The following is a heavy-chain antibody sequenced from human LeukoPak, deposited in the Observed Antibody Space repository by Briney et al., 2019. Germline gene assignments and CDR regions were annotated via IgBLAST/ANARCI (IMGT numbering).Heavy chain of an antibody. J-gene: IGHJ6*03. D-gene: IGHD1-14*01. CDR3: ARDRTVDTRPDYYYMDV. CDR2: IIPIFGTA. V-gene: IGHV1-69*13. CDR1: GYTFTSYG. Sequence: SVKVSCKASGYTFTSYGISWVRQAPGQGLEWMGGIIPIFGTANYAQKFQGRVTITADESTSTAYMELSSLRSEDTAVYYCARDRTVDTRPDYYYMDVWGKGTTVTVSS.